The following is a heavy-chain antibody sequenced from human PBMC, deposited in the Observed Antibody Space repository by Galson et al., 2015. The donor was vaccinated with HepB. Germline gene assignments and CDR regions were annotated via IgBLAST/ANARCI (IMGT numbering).Heavy chain of an antibody. J-gene: IGHJ3*02. CDR3: ARGSYYDSSGPYAFDI. CDR2: INASGGST. V-gene: IGHV1-46*01. Sequence: SVKVSCKASGYTFTRYYIHWVRQAPGQGLEWMGIINASGGSTNYAQKFQGRVTMTRDTSTSTVYMELSSLRSEDTAVYYCARGSYYDSSGPYAFDIWGQGTMVTVSS. D-gene: IGHD3-22*01. CDR1: GYTFTRYY.